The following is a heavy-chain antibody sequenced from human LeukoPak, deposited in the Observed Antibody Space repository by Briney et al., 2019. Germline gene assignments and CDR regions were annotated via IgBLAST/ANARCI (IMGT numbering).Heavy chain of an antibody. Sequence: GRSLRLSCAASGFTFSSYAMHWVRQAPGKGLEWVAVISYEGSNKYYADSVKGRFTISRDNSKNTLYLQMNSLRAEDTAVYYCARVWRGVAAAGTDYWGQGTLVTVSS. D-gene: IGHD6-13*01. V-gene: IGHV3-30-3*01. CDR2: ISYEGSNK. CDR1: GFTFSSYA. CDR3: ARVWRGVAAAGTDY. J-gene: IGHJ4*02.